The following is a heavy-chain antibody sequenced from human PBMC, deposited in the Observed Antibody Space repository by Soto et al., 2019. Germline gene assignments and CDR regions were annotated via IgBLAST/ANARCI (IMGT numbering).Heavy chain of an antibody. CDR2: INAGNGNT. D-gene: IGHD4-17*01. V-gene: IGHV1-3*01. J-gene: IGHJ6*02. CDR1: GYTFTSYA. Sequence: GASVKVSCKASGYTFTSYAMHWVRQAPGQRLEWMGWINAGNGNTKYSQKFQGRVTITRDTSASTAYMELSSLRSEDTAVYYCARGTAEYYYYGMDVWGQGTTVTVSS. CDR3: ARGTAEYYYYGMDV.